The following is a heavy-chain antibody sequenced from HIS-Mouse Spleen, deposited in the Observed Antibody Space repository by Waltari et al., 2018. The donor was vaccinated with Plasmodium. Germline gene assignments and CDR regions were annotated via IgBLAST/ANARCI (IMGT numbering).Heavy chain of an antibody. CDR2: SYYSGST. V-gene: IGHV4-39*07. J-gene: IGHJ4*02. D-gene: IGHD1-7*01. CDR3: ARDRRTGTSYFDY. Sequence: QLQLQESGPGLVKPSETLSLTCTVSGGSISSSSYYWGWIRQPPGKGLEWIGSSYYSGSTYDHPSLKSRVTISVDTSKNQFSLKLSSVTAADTAVYYCARDRRTGTSYFDYWGQGTLVTVSS. CDR1: GGSISSSSYY.